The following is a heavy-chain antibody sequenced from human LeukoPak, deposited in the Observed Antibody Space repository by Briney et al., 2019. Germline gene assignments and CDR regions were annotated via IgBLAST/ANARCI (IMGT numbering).Heavy chain of an antibody. Sequence: GGSLRLSCAASGFTFSDHYMDWVRQAPGKGLEWVSVIYSGGSTYYADSVKGRFTISRDNSKNTLYLQMNSLRAEGTAVYYCARDPGSVFDYWGQGTLVTVSS. V-gene: IGHV3-53*01. CDR3: ARDPGSVFDY. D-gene: IGHD1-1*01. CDR1: GFTFSDHY. J-gene: IGHJ4*02. CDR2: IYSGGST.